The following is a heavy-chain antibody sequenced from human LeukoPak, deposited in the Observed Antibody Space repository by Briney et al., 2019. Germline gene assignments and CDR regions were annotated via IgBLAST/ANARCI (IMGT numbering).Heavy chain of an antibody. D-gene: IGHD5-18*01. V-gene: IGHV4-39*07. CDR3: AKDLPPWIQSGAGDAFDI. J-gene: IGHJ3*02. Sequence: SETLSLTCTVSGGSISSSSYYWGWIRQPPGKGLEWIGSIYFIGITYYNPSLKSRITISVDTSKNQFSLKPSSVTAADTAVYYCAKDLPPWIQSGAGDAFDIWGQGTMVTVSS. CDR1: GGSISSSSYY. CDR2: IYFIGIT.